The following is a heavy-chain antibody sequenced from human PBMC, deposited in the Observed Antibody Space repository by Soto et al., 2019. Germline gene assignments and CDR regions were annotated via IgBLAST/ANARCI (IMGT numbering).Heavy chain of an antibody. J-gene: IGHJ4*02. Sequence: PLSLTCAFSVGSIRSGGYSWSWIRQPPGKGLEWIGYIYHSGSTYYNPSLKSRVTISVDRSKNQFSLKLSSVTAADTAVYYCARYCSGGSCYSGFDYWGQGTLVTVSS. CDR1: VGSIRSGGYS. V-gene: IGHV4-30-2*01. CDR3: ARYCSGGSCYSGFDY. CDR2: IYHSGST. D-gene: IGHD2-15*01.